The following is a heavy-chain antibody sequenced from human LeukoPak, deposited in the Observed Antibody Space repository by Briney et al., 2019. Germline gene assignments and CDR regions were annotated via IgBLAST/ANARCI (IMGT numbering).Heavy chain of an antibody. V-gene: IGHV4-61*02. J-gene: IGHJ4*02. CDR2: IYTSGST. CDR1: GGSISSGSYY. Sequence: PSETLSLTCTVSGGSISSGSYYWSWIRQPAGKGLEWIGRIYTSGSTNYNPSLKSRVTISVDTSKNRFSLKLSSVTAADTAVYYCATAGRSTMIVDYWGQGTLVTVSS. CDR3: ATAGRSTMIVDY. D-gene: IGHD3-22*01.